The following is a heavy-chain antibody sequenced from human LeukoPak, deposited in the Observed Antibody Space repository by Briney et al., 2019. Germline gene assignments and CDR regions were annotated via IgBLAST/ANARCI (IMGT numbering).Heavy chain of an antibody. CDR3: ARDAGYGYDRFDY. CDR1: GFTFSNYN. D-gene: IGHD5-18*01. V-gene: IGHV3-21*01. CDR2: ITSSGTYI. J-gene: IGHJ4*02. Sequence: GGSLRLSCAASGFTFSNYNMNWVRQAPGKVLEWVSSITSSGTYIFYADSVKGRYTISRDNAQNSLYLQMNRLGVEDTAVYYCARDAGYGYDRFDYWGQGTQVTVSS.